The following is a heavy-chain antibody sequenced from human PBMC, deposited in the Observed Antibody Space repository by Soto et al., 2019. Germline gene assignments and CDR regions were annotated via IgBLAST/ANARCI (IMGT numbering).Heavy chain of an antibody. D-gene: IGHD2-15*01. CDR1: GFTFIDSW. J-gene: IGHJ4*02. CDR2: INRDGSVT. CDR3: VKESRSGASW. Sequence: VRLVESGGGLVQPGGSLRLSCVASGFTFIDSWMTWVRQVPGKGLEWVANINRDGSVTNYVDSMGGRFTISRDNARSLVYLHMTSLRTEDTAIYHCVKESRSGASWWGQGSLVTVSS. V-gene: IGHV3-7*01.